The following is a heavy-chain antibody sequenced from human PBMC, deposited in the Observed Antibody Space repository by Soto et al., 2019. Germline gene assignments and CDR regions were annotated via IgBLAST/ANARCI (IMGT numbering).Heavy chain of an antibody. CDR2: IWFDGSKT. D-gene: IGHD3-10*01. CDR1: GFTFSTYG. Sequence: QVQLVESGGGEAEPGRSLRLSCAASGFTFSTYGMHWVRQAPGKGLQWVAVIWFDGSKTYYADSVKGRFTISRDNSKNTLYLQMDSLRAEDTALYHGTRNIFGRGARTPGPYGLDVWGQGTTVTVSS. J-gene: IGHJ6*02. CDR3: TRNIFGRGARTPGPYGLDV. V-gene: IGHV3-33*01.